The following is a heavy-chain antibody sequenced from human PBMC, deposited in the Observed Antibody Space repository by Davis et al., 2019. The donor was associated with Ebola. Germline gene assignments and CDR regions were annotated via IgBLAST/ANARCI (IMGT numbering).Heavy chain of an antibody. Sequence: ASVKVSCKASGYTFTSYYMHWVRQAPGQGLEWMGIINPSGGSTSYAQKFQGRVTMTRDTSTSTVYMELSSLKSEDTAVYYCARDLGYGIVGATAGYWGQGTLVTVSS. CDR2: INPSGGST. D-gene: IGHD1-26*01. J-gene: IGHJ4*02. CDR3: ARDLGYGIVGATAGY. CDR1: GYTFTSYY. V-gene: IGHV1-46*01.